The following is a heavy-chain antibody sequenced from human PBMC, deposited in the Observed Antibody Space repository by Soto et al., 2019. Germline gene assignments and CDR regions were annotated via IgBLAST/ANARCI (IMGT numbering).Heavy chain of an antibody. CDR1: GFTFSSYG. CDR2: IWYDGSNK. D-gene: IGHD3-16*01. Sequence: AGGSLRLSCAASGFTFSSYGIHWVRQAPGKGLEWVAVIWYDGSNKYYADSVKGRFTISRDNSKNTLYLQMNSLRAEDTAVYYCARGVDPTYYFDYWGQGTLVTVSS. CDR3: ARGVDPTYYFDY. V-gene: IGHV3-33*01. J-gene: IGHJ4*02.